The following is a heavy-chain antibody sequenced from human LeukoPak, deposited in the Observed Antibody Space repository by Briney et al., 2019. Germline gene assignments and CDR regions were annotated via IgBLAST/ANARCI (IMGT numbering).Heavy chain of an antibody. Sequence: PGGSLRLSCAASGFTFSSYGMHWVRQAPGKGLEWVAVISYDGSNKYYADSVKGRFTISRDNSKNTLYLQMNSLRAEDTAVYYCAKADRMIDWFDPWGQGTLVTVSS. CDR3: AKADRMIDWFDP. CDR2: ISYDGSNK. D-gene: IGHD2-21*01. J-gene: IGHJ5*02. CDR1: GFTFSSYG. V-gene: IGHV3-30*18.